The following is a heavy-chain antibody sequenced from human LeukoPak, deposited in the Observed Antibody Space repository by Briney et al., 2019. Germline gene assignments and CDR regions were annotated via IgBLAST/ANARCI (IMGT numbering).Heavy chain of an antibody. D-gene: IGHD4-23*01. CDR3: ITALYGGRQNDY. CDR1: GFTFSNAW. CDR2: IKSKTDGGTT. V-gene: IGHV3-15*01. J-gene: IGHJ4*02. Sequence: GGSLRLSCAASGFTFSNAWMSWVRQAPGKGLEWVGRIKSKTDGGTTDYAAPVKGRFTISRDDSKNTLYLQMNSLKTEDTAVYYCITALYGGRQNDYWGQGTLVTVSS.